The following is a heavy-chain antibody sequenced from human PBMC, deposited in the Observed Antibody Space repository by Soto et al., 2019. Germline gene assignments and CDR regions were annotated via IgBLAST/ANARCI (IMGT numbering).Heavy chain of an antibody. V-gene: IGHV4-34*01. D-gene: IGHD1-26*01. Sequence: QVQLQQWGAGLLKPSETLSLTCAVYGGSFSGYYWSWIRQPPGKGLEWIGEINHSGSTNDNPSLKSRVTISVDTSKNQFSLKLSSVTAADTAVYYCARGPGDGDYYYYYGMDVWGQGTTVTVSS. CDR1: GGSFSGYY. CDR2: INHSGST. CDR3: ARGPGDGDYYYYYGMDV. J-gene: IGHJ6*02.